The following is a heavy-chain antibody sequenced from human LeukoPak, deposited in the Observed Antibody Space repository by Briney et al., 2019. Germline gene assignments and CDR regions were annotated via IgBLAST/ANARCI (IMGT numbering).Heavy chain of an antibody. Sequence: PGRSLRLSCAASGFTFSSYAMHWVRQAPGKGLEWVAVISYDGSNKYYADSVKGRFTISRDNSKNTLYLQMNSLRAEDTAVYYCARTNMATIDCWGQGTLVTVSS. J-gene: IGHJ4*02. D-gene: IGHD5-24*01. V-gene: IGHV3-30*04. CDR3: ARTNMATIDC. CDR2: ISYDGSNK. CDR1: GFTFSSYA.